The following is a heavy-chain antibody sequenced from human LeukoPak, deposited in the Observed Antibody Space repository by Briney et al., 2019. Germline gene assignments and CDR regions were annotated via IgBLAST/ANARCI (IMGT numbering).Heavy chain of an antibody. CDR2: INPSGGST. D-gene: IGHD6-6*01. V-gene: IGHV1-46*01. CDR1: GYTFTTYF. Sequence: ASVKVSCKASGYTFTTYFIHWVRQAPGQGLEWMGIINPSGGSTSYAQKFQGRVTMTRDMSTSTVYMELSSLRSEDTAVYYCARDRQEYTNWFDPWGQGTLVTVSS. J-gene: IGHJ5*02. CDR3: ARDRQEYTNWFDP.